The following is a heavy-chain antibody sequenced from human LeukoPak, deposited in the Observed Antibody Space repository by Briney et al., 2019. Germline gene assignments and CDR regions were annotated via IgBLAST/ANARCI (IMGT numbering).Heavy chain of an antibody. CDR2: IWYDGSNK. J-gene: IGHJ4*02. Sequence: PGRSLRLSCAASGFTFSSYGMHWVRQAPGKGLEWVAVIWYDGSNKYYADSVKGRFTISRDNSKNTLYLQMNSLRAEGTAVYYCARDRGSGWYGPLWYWDQGTLVTVSS. CDR3: ARDRGSGWYGPLWY. D-gene: IGHD6-19*01. V-gene: IGHV3-33*01. CDR1: GFTFSSYG.